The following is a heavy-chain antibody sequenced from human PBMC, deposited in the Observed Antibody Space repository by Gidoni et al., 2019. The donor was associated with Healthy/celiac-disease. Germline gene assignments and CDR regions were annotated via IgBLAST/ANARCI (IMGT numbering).Heavy chain of an antibody. V-gene: IGHV3-21*01. CDR1: GFTFSSYS. CDR3: ARALQGFPF. Sequence: EVQLVESGGGLVKPGGSLSLSCAASGFTFSSYSMNWVRQAPGKGLEWVSSISSSSSYIYYADSVKGRFTISRDNARNSLYLQMNSLRAEDTAVYYCARALQGFPFWGQGTMVTVSS. J-gene: IGHJ3*01. CDR2: ISSSSSYI.